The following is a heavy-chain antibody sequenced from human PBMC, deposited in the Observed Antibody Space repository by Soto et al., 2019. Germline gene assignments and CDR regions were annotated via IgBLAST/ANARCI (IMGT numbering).Heavy chain of an antibody. CDR1: GYSFTIYW. Sequence: HGESLKISCKGSGYSFTIYWIGWVRQMPGIGLEWMGIIYPGDSDTRYSPSFQGQVTISADKSISTAYLQWSSLKASDTAMYYCARHIVRYCSSTSCYWFDYWGQGTLVTVSS. CDR3: ARHIVRYCSSTSCYWFDY. CDR2: IYPGDSDT. D-gene: IGHD2-2*01. V-gene: IGHV5-51*01. J-gene: IGHJ4*02.